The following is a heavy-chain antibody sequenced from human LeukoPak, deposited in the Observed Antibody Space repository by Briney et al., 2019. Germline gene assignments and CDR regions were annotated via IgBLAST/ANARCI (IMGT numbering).Heavy chain of an antibody. D-gene: IGHD2-2*01. CDR2: ISGSGGNT. CDR1: GFTFSSYA. Sequence: GGSLRLSCAASGFTFSSYAMSWVRQAPGKGLEWVSGISGSGGNTYYADSVKGRFTISRDNSKNTLYLQMSSLRAEDTAVYYCAKDLLRYIVVVPAAIGYWGQGTLVTVSS. J-gene: IGHJ4*02. CDR3: AKDLLRYIVVVPAAIGY. V-gene: IGHV3-23*01.